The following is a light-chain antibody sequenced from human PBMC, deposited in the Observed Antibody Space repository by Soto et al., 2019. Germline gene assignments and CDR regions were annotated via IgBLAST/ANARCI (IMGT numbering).Light chain of an antibody. CDR3: CSYAGSSTYV. CDR1: SSDVGSYNL. Sequence: QSVLTQPASVSGSPGQSITISCTGTSSDVGSYNLVSWYQQHPGKAPKVMIYEVSKRPSGVPNRFSGSKSGNTASLTISGLQAEDEADYYCCSYAGSSTYVFGTGTKVT. V-gene: IGLV2-23*02. J-gene: IGLJ1*01. CDR2: EVS.